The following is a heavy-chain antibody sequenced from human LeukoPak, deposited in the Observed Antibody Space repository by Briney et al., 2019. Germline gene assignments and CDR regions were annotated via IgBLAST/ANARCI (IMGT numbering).Heavy chain of an antibody. CDR3: ARPLEGYYDILTGYYFDAFDI. CDR1: GYIFTSYW. CDR2: TYPGDSDT. D-gene: IGHD3-9*01. V-gene: IGHV5-51*01. J-gene: IGHJ3*02. Sequence: GESLQISCKGSGYIFTSYWIGWVRQMPGEGLEWVGITYPGDSDTRYSPSFQGQVTISADKSISTAYLQWSSLKASDTAMYYCARPLEGYYDILTGYYFDAFDIWGQGTMVTVSS.